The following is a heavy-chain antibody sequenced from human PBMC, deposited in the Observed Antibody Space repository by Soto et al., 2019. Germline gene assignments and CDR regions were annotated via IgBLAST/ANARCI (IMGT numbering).Heavy chain of an antibody. Sequence: PSETLSLTCIVSGGSISGYYWSWIRQPPGKGLEWIGYIFYSGSTNYNPSLKSRLTISVDTSKNQFSLKLTSVTAADSAVYYCARPDSSSWAAPFGSWGQGTLVTVSS. D-gene: IGHD6-13*01. CDR1: GGSISGYY. V-gene: IGHV4-59*08. J-gene: IGHJ4*02. CDR2: IFYSGST. CDR3: ARPDSSSWAAPFGS.